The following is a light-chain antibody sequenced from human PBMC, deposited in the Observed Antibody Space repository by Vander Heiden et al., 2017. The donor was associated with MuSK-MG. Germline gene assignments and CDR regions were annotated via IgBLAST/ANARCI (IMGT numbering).Light chain of an antibody. CDR1: QTLSSY. J-gene: IGKJ3*01. CDR3: HRTSTTEFT. CDR2: AAS. V-gene: IGKV1-39*01. Sequence: QMTQSPSSLSASVRDCVTITYRASQTLSSYLNWYQQKPGEAAKLVVYAASSLQRPVPSRFSGTGSGTEFTLTIMRLQHEDFATYYCHRTSTTEFTFGHGTRLDIK.